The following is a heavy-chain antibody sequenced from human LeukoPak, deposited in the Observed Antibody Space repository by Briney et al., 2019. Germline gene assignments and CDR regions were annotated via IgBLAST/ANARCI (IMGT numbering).Heavy chain of an antibody. CDR2: VSPGGST. V-gene: IGHV4-34*01. CDR3: ARHTRLGGDFGPEFDP. D-gene: IGHD4-17*01. Sequence: PSETLSLTCAMHSESSGGDDWTWIRQPPGKGLEWIGEVSPGGSTRYNPSLRSRVTISLDTSRSRFSLRLSSMTAADTGVYYCARHTRLGGDFGPEFDPWGQGTLVTVSS. CDR1: SESSGGDD. J-gene: IGHJ5*02.